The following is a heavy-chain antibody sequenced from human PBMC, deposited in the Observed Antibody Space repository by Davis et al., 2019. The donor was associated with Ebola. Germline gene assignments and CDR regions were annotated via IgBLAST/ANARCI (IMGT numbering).Heavy chain of an antibody. V-gene: IGHV1-69*10. CDR2: IIPILGIA. J-gene: IGHJ6*02. D-gene: IGHD2-21*01. CDR1: GYTFTHYG. Sequence: AASVKVSCKASGYTFTHYGIAWVRQAPGQGLEWMGWIIPILGIANYAQKFQGRVTITADKSTSTAYMELSSLRSEDTAVYYCAREIPYYYGMDVWGQGTTVTVSS. CDR3: AREIPYYYGMDV.